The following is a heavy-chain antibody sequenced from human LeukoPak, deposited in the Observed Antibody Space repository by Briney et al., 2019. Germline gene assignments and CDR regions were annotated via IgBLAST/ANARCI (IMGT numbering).Heavy chain of an antibody. D-gene: IGHD3-22*01. Sequence: ASVKLSCKASAYSFTKYSISRVRQAPGQGLEWMGWISTNNGNTNYAQKLRGRVTMTTDASTSTAYMELRSLRSDDTAIYYCARDCDGNGYYCYWGQGTLVTVSS. V-gene: IGHV1-18*01. CDR1: AYSFTKYS. J-gene: IGHJ4*02. CDR3: ARDCDGNGYYCY. CDR2: ISTNNGNT.